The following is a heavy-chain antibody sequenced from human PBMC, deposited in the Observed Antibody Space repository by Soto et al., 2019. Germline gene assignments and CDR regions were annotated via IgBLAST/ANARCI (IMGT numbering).Heavy chain of an antibody. CDR2: IYYSGST. J-gene: IGHJ4*02. CDR1: GGSISSGGYY. V-gene: IGHV4-31*03. CDR3: ARVFGSGYDRLFDY. Sequence: SETLSLTCTVSGGSISSGGYYWSWIRQHPGKGLEWIGYIYYSGSTYYNPSLKSRVTISVDTSKNQFSLKLSSVTAADTAVYYCARVFGSGYDRLFDYWGQGTLVTVSS. D-gene: IGHD5-12*01.